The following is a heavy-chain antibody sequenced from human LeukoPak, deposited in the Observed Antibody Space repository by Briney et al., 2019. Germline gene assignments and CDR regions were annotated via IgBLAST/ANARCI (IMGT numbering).Heavy chain of an antibody. D-gene: IGHD2/OR15-2a*01. Sequence: SETLSLTCTVSGGSITSYFWTWIRQPPGKGLVWIGYIYHSGTTNYNPSLKSRVSISADTSKNQFSLKLTSVTAADTAMYYCAQKAPFSPAYSQQWGQGTLVTVSP. J-gene: IGHJ1*01. CDR2: IYHSGTT. CDR1: GGSITSYF. V-gene: IGHV4-59*01. CDR3: AQKAPFSPAYSQQ.